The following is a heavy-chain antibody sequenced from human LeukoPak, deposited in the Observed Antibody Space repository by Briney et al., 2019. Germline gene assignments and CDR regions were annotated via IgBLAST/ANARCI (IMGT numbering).Heavy chain of an antibody. J-gene: IGHJ4*02. V-gene: IGHV3-30*01. CDR2: ISYDGSNK. CDR1: GFIFSNYS. D-gene: IGHD3-22*01. CDR3: AREDSSGYYYFDY. Sequence: GGSLRLSCAASGFIFSNYSIHWVRQAAGKGLEWVALISYDGSNKYYADSVKGRFTISRDNSKNTLYQQMNSLRADDTAVYYCAREDSSGYYYFDYWGQGTLVTVSS.